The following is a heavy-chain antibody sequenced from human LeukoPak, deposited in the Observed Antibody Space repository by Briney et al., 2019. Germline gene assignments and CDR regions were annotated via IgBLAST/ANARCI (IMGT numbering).Heavy chain of an antibody. CDR2: INPNSGGT. J-gene: IGHJ4*02. CDR3: AREELSGSSTSCCSGLGY. D-gene: IGHD2-2*01. CDR1: GYTFTGYY. Sequence: GASVKVSCKASGYTFTGYYMHWVRQAPGQGLEWMGWINPNSGGTNYAQKFQGRVTMTRDTSISTASMELSRLRSDDTAVYYCAREELSGSSTSCCSGLGYWGQGALVTVSS. V-gene: IGHV1-2*02.